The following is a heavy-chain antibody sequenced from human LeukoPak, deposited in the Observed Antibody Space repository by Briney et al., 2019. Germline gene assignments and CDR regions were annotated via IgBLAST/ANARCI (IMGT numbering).Heavy chain of an antibody. Sequence: SETLSLTCTVSGGSISSYYCSWIRQPPGQGLEWIGYIYYSGSTNYNPSLKSRVTISVDTSKNQFSLKLNSVTAADTAVYYCARTGNGRTNYYYYMDVWGKGTTVTISS. D-gene: IGHD1-14*01. J-gene: IGHJ6*03. CDR2: IYYSGST. CDR1: GGSISSYY. V-gene: IGHV4-59*08. CDR3: ARTGNGRTNYYYYMDV.